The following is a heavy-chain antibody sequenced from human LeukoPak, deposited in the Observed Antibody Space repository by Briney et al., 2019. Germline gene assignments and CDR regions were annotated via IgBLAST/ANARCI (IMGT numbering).Heavy chain of an antibody. Sequence: GGSLRLSCAASGFSFSVYWMSWVRQAPGRGLEWVANIKPDGSEKNYGDSVKCRFTISRDNAKNSLFLQMNSLRAEDTAVYFCARDKSCASWGQGTLVTVSS. CDR3: ARDKSCAS. CDR1: GFSFSVYW. V-gene: IGHV3-7*01. D-gene: IGHD3-16*01. CDR2: IKPDGSEK. J-gene: IGHJ4*02.